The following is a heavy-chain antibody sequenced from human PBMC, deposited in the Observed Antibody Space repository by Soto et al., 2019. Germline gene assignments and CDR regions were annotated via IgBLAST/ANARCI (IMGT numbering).Heavy chain of an antibody. Sequence: SETLSLTCTVSGGSISSLYWAWIRQPAGKGLEWIGRIFPSGDSNYNPSLTSRVSMSLDTSKNQFSLTVSSVTAADTAVYYCARASRCKSEYECFAWLDFWGQGILVTVSS. CDR2: IFPSGDS. CDR3: ARASRCKSEYECFAWLDF. CDR1: GGSISSLY. J-gene: IGHJ4*02. V-gene: IGHV4-4*07. D-gene: IGHD6-6*01.